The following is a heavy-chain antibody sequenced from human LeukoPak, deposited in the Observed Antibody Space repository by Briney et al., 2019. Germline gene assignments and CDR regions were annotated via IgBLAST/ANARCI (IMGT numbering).Heavy chain of an antibody. D-gene: IGHD3-22*01. J-gene: IGHJ4*02. CDR3: ARESAQSMIVVTFDY. CDR1: GGSISSSSYY. CDR2: INHSGST. V-gene: IGHV4-39*07. Sequence: SETLSLTCTVSGGSISSSSYYWGWIRQPPGKGLEWIGEINHSGSTNYNPSLKSRVTISVDTSKNQFSLKLSSVTAADTAVYYCARESAQSMIVVTFDYWGQGTLVTVSS.